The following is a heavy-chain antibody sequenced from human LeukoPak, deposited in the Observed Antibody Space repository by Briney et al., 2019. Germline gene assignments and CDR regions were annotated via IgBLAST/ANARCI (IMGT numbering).Heavy chain of an antibody. CDR2: IYHSGST. CDR1: GGSISSGGYS. D-gene: IGHD3-22*01. Sequence: PSETLSLTCAVSGGSISSGGYSWSWIRQPPGKGLEWIGYIYHSGSTYYNPSLKSRVTISVDRSKNQFSLKLSSVTAADTAVYYCARGPYYYDSSGYYDYWGQGTLVTVSS. CDR3: ARGPYYYDSSGYYDY. J-gene: IGHJ4*02. V-gene: IGHV4-30-2*01.